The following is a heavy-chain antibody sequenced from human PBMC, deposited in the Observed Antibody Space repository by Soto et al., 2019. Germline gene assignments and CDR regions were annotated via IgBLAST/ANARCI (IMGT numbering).Heavy chain of an antibody. CDR3: ARIRSSGWYLGGYFDY. Sequence: ASVKVSCKASGYTFTGYYMHWVRQAPGQGLEWMGWINPNSGGTNYAQKFQGWVTMTRDTSISTAYMELSRLRSDDTAVYYCARIRSSGWYLGGYFDYWGQGTLVTVSS. D-gene: IGHD6-19*01. V-gene: IGHV1-2*04. J-gene: IGHJ4*02. CDR1: GYTFTGYY. CDR2: INPNSGGT.